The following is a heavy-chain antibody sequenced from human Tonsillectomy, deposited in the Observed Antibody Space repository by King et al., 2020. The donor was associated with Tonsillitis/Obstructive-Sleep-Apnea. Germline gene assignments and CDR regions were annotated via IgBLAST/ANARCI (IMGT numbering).Heavy chain of an antibody. CDR2: ISAYNGNT. D-gene: IGHD5-12*01. J-gene: IGHJ6*02. Sequence: QLVQSGAEVKKPGASVKVSCKASGYTFTSYDISWVRQAPGQGLEWMGWISAYNGNTNYAQKLQGRVTMTTDTSTSTAYMELRSLRSDDTAVYCCARDPWDSGNECYYYFGIDVWGQGTTVTVSS. CDR1: GYTFTSYD. CDR3: ARDPWDSGNECYYYFGIDV. V-gene: IGHV1-18*01.